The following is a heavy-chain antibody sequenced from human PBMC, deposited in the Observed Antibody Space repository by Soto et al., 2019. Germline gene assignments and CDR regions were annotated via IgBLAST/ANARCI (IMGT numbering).Heavy chain of an antibody. J-gene: IGHJ4*02. D-gene: IGHD1-7*01. CDR3: AREGELGPFDY. Sequence: SGGSLRLSCAASGFTVSSNYMSWVRQAPRKGLEWVSVIYSVGSTYYADSVKGRFTISRDNSKNTLYLQMNSLRAEDTAVYYCAREGELGPFDYWGQGTLVTVSS. V-gene: IGHV3-53*01. CDR1: GFTVSSNY. CDR2: IYSVGST.